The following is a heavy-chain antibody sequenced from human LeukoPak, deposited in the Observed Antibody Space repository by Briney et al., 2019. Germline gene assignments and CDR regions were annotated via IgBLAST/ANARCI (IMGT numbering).Heavy chain of an antibody. CDR1: GGTFSSYA. CDR2: IIPIFGTA. Sequence: ASVKVSCKASGGTFSSYAISWVRQAPGQGLEWMGGIIPIFGTANYAQKFQGRVTITADESTSTAYMELSNLRSEDTAVYYCARGEGGYDYAPPQYYYGMDVWGQGTTVTVSS. D-gene: IGHD5-12*01. J-gene: IGHJ6*02. CDR3: ARGEGGYDYAPPQYYYGMDV. V-gene: IGHV1-69*13.